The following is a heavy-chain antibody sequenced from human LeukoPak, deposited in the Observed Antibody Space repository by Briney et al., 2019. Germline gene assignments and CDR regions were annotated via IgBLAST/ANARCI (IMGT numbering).Heavy chain of an antibody. CDR1: GFTFSNYN. D-gene: IGHD3-10*01. J-gene: IGHJ4*02. CDR2: IYGDGNIT. Sequence: GGSLRLSCAASGFTFSNYNMNWVRQAPGKGLMWVARIYGDGNITNYADSVKGRFTISRDNAKNTLYLQMNSLRAEDTAVYYCARAYGPGMADYWGQGTLVTVSS. V-gene: IGHV3-74*01. CDR3: ARAYGPGMADY.